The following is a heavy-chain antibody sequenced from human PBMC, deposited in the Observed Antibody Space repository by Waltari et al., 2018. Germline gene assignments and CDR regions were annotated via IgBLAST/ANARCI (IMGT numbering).Heavy chain of an antibody. D-gene: IGHD5-18*01. CDR2: ISAGGGNT. Sequence: EVQLLESGGGLAQPGGSLRLSCAASGFTFSSYAMSWVRQAPGKGLGWVSSISAGGGNTYYADSVKGRFTISRDNMKNTINLQMNSLRAEDTAVYFCAKGDTGRSAPSDYWGQGTLVTVSS. V-gene: IGHV3-23*01. CDR1: GFTFSSYA. CDR3: AKGDTGRSAPSDY. J-gene: IGHJ4*02.